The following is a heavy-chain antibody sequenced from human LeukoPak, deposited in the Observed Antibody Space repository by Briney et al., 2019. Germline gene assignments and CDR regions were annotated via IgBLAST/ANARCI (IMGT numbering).Heavy chain of an antibody. D-gene: IGHD1-20*01. CDR1: GFTFSFYM. CDR3: ARDDNWNDKPFDL. Sequence: PGGSLRLSCTASGFTFSFYMMNWVRQAPGKGLEWVSSISSSHIYYADSLRGRFTVSRDNAKSSLYLQMNNLTAEDTAVYYCARDDNWNDKPFDLWGQGTLVTVSS. V-gene: IGHV3-21*01. CDR2: ISSSHI. J-gene: IGHJ4*02.